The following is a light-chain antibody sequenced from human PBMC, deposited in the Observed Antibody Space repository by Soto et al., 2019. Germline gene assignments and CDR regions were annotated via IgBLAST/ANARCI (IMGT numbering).Light chain of an antibody. CDR1: QSVSSSY. CDR3: QQYGSSLPWT. V-gene: IGKV3-20*01. CDR2: GAS. Sequence: EIVLTQSPGTLSLSPGERATLSCRASQSVSSSYLAWYQQKPGQAPRLLIYGASSRATGIPDRFSGSGSGTDFTLTISRLEPEAFAVDYCQQYGSSLPWTFGQGTKVEIK. J-gene: IGKJ1*01.